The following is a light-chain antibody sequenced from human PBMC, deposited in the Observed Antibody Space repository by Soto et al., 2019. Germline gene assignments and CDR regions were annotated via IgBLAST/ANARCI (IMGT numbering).Light chain of an antibody. Sequence: QSALTQPASVSGSPGQSITISCTGTSSDVGRYNYVSWFQQYPGNAPKLMIYEVNNRPSGVSNRFSGSKSGNTASLTISGLLPEDEADYYCSSYTISRTLVFGGGTKVTVL. CDR2: EVN. CDR3: SSYTISRTLV. J-gene: IGLJ3*02. V-gene: IGLV2-14*01. CDR1: SSDVGRYNY.